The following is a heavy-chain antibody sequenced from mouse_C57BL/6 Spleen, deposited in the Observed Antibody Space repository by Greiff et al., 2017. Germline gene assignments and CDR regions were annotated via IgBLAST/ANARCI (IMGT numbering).Heavy chain of an antibody. CDR2: IYPGDGDT. J-gene: IGHJ3*01. CDR3: ARREYDYDGGFAY. Sequence: LVESGAELVKPGASVKISCKASGYAFSSYWMNWVKQRPGKGLEWIGQIYPGDGDTNYNGKFKGKATLTADKSSSTAYMQLSSLTSEDSAVYFCARREYDYDGGFAYWGQGTLVTVSA. D-gene: IGHD2-4*01. CDR1: GYAFSSYW. V-gene: IGHV1-80*01.